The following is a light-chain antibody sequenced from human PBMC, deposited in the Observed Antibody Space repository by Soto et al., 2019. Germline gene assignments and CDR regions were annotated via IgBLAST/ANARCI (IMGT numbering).Light chain of an antibody. CDR3: LQDHNDTWT. CDR2: VAS. V-gene: IGKV1-6*01. Sequence: ATQMIQSPSSLFASVGGRFAISCRASREIGSDLSWYQQAPGKAPTLLIYVASNLQSGVPSRFRGSRSGTEFTLTVSSLQPEDVATNYCLQDHNDTWTFGQGTTVDIK. CDR1: REIGSD. J-gene: IGKJ1*01.